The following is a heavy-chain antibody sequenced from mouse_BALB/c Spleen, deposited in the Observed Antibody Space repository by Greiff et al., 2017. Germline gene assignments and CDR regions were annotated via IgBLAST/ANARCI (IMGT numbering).Heavy chain of an antibody. CDR1: GYTFTSYW. V-gene: IGHV1-69*02. J-gene: IGHJ2*01. D-gene: IGHD2-10*02. CDR2: IDPSDSET. Sequence: VQLQQPGAELVKPGAPVKLSCKASGYTFTSYWMNWVKQRPGRGLEWIGRIDPSDSETHYNQKFKDKATLTVDKSSSTAYIQLSSLTSEDSAVYYCAREYGNYVLYYWGQGTTLTVSS. CDR3: AREYGNYVLYY.